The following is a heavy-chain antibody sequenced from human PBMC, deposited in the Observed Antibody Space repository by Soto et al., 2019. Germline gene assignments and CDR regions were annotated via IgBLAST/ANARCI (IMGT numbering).Heavy chain of an antibody. CDR2: IYCSGST. V-gene: IGHV4-31*03. Sequence: PSETLSLTCTLSGGSISSGGYYWTWTRQHPRKAVGSIGYIYCSGSTHYSPSLNRRVTISVDSSNNQFSLKLSSVTPADTAVGHSARDIPHRYWGQGTLVTVSS. CDR3: ARDIPHRY. J-gene: IGHJ4*02. CDR1: GGSISSGGYY.